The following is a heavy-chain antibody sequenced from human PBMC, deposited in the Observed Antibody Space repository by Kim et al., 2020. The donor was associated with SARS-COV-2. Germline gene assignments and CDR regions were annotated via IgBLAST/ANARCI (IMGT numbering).Heavy chain of an antibody. CDR1: GFTFRSYW. V-gene: IGHV3-7*01. J-gene: IGHJ4*02. Sequence: GGSLRLSCAASGFTFRSYWMSWVRQSPGKGLEWVANIKQDGIEKYYVDSVKGRFTISRDNAKNSLYLQMNSLRAEDTAVYYCARDGVDLFLPAAMPGGYWGQGTLVTVSS. CDR3: ARDGVDLFLPAAMPGGY. D-gene: IGHD2-2*01. CDR2: IKQDGIEK.